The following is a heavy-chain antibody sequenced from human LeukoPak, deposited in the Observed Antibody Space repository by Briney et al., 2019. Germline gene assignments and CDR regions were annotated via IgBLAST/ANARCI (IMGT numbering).Heavy chain of an antibody. D-gene: IGHD6-19*01. CDR3: ARDPYPYSSGYYFDY. V-gene: IGHV1-18*04. CDR2: ISAYNGNT. CDR1: GYSFIVYY. Sequence: ASVKVSCKASGYSFIVYYIHWVRQAPGHGLEWMGWISAYNGNTNYAQKLQGRVTMTTDTSTSTAYMELRSLRSDDTAVYYCARDPYPYSSGYYFDYWGQGTLVTVSS. J-gene: IGHJ4*02.